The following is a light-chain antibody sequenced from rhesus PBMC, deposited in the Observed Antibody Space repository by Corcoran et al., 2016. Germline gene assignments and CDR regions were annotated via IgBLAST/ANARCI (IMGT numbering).Light chain of an antibody. CDR1: SSDIGGHNR. J-gene: IGLJ1*01. V-gene: IGLV2-13*02. CDR2: EVS. CDR3: SSYAGNSAFI. Sequence: QAALTQSPSVSGSPGQSVTISCTGTSSDIGGHNRVSWYQQPPGNAPKLMIYEVSKRPSGVSDSFSGSKSGNTASLTISGLQAEDEAAYYCSSYAGNSAFIFGAGTRLTVL.